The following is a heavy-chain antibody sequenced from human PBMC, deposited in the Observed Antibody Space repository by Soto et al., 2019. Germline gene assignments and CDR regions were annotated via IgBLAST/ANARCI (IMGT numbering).Heavy chain of an antibody. D-gene: IGHD5-12*01. CDR1: GFSLSTSGVG. J-gene: IGHJ4*02. CDR3: AHEAVEDGYNYVSY. Sequence: QITLKESGPTLVKPTQTLTLTCTFSGFSLSTSGVGVGWIRQPPGKALAGLALIYWDDDNRYSPSLKSRLTITKDTSKNQVVLTMTNMDPVDTATYYCAHEAVEDGYNYVSYWGQGTLVTVSS. CDR2: IYWDDDN. V-gene: IGHV2-5*02.